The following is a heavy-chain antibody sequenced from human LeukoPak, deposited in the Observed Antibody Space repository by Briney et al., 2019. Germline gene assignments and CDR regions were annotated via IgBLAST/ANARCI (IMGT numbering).Heavy chain of an antibody. J-gene: IGHJ4*02. Sequence: GGSLRLSCAASGFTFSDYTMNWVRQAPGKGLEWVSSISSGGTYKYYADSVKGRFTISRDNAQNSLYLQMNSLRAEATAVYYCARDDLWFGEYPGNDYWGQGTLVTVSS. D-gene: IGHD3-10*01. V-gene: IGHV3-21*01. CDR2: ISSGGTYK. CDR3: ARDDLWFGEYPGNDY. CDR1: GFTFSDYT.